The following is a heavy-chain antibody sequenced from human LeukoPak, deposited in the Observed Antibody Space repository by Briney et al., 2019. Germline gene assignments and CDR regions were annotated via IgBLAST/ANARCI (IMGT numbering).Heavy chain of an antibody. Sequence: SETLSLTCTVSGGSISSSSYYWGWIRQPPGKGLEWIGSIYYSGSTYHNPSLKSRVTISVDTSKNQLSLKLSSVTAADTAVYFCARSGGLWLLTYYFDYWGQGTLVTVSS. CDR2: IYYSGST. CDR1: GGSISSSSYY. CDR3: ARSGGLWLLTYYFDY. D-gene: IGHD3-22*01. J-gene: IGHJ4*02. V-gene: IGHV4-39*07.